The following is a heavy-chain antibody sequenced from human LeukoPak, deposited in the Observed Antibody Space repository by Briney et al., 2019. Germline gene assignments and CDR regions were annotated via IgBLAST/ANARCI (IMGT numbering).Heavy chain of an antibody. CDR1: GFPFSCYW. D-gene: IGHD6-13*01. CDR2: IKQDGSEK. J-gene: IGHJ4*02. CDR3: ARDSIAAAGTEDY. Sequence: GSLILSFAASGFPFSCYWMSWVRPGPGKGLGWVANIKQDGSEKYYVDSVKGRFTISRDNAKTSLYLQMNSLRAEDTAVYYCARDSIAAAGTEDYWGQGTLVTVSS. V-gene: IGHV3-7*01.